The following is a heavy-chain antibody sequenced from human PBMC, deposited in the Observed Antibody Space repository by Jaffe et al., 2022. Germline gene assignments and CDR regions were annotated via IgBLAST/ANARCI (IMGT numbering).Heavy chain of an antibody. CDR1: GFTFNNYD. CDR3: AQASEG. V-gene: IGHV3-30*02. J-gene: IGHJ4*02. CDR2: IPYDGTNK. Sequence: QVQLVESGGGVVQPGESLRLSCAASGFTFNNYDMHWVRQVPGKGLEWVAFIPYDGTNKYYADSVKGRFTISRDNSKNTLYLQMNSLRVEDTAVYYCAQASEGWGQGTLVTVSS.